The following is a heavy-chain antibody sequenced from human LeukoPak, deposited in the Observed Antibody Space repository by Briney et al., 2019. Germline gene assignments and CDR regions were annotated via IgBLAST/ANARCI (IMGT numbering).Heavy chain of an antibody. Sequence: SETLSLTCTVSGGSISSGGYYWSWIRQHPGKGLEWIGYIYYSGSTYYNPSLKSRVTISVDTSKNQFSLKLSSVTAADTAVYYCARDPWGGSPDYWGQGTLVTVSS. CDR2: IYYSGST. D-gene: IGHD1-26*01. CDR3: ARDPWGGSPDY. J-gene: IGHJ4*02. CDR1: GGSISSGGYY. V-gene: IGHV4-31*03.